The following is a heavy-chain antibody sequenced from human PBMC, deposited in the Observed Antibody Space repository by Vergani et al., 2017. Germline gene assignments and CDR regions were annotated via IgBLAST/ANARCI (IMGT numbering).Heavy chain of an antibody. Sequence: EVQLLESGGGLVQPGGSLRLSCAASGFTFSSYAMSWVRQAPGKGLEWVSAISGSGGSTYYADSVKGRFTISRDNSKNTLYLQMNSLRAEDTAVYYCANDAEGVGATSDYYYGMDVWGQGTTVTVSS. J-gene: IGHJ6*02. CDR1: GFTFSSYA. CDR3: ANDAEGVGATSDYYYGMDV. CDR2: ISGSGGST. V-gene: IGHV3-23*01. D-gene: IGHD1-26*01.